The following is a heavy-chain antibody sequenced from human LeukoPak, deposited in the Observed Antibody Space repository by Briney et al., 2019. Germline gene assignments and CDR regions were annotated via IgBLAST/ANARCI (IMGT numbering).Heavy chain of an antibody. CDR2: ISYDGSNK. CDR1: GFTFSSYG. J-gene: IGHJ4*02. CDR3: AKDSYSSGWYDY. D-gene: IGHD6-19*01. V-gene: IGHV3-30*18. Sequence: GGSLRLSCAASGFTFSSYGMHWVRQAPGKGLEWVAVISYDGSNKYYADSVKGRFTISRDNSKNTLYLQMNSLRAENTAVYYCAKDSYSSGWYDYWGQGTLVTVSS.